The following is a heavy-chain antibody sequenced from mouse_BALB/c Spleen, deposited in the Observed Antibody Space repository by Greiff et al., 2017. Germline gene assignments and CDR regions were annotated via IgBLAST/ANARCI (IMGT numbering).Heavy chain of an antibody. D-gene: IGHD2-2*01. V-gene: IGHV1-69*02. CDR1: GYTFTSYW. Sequence: VQLQQPGAELVKPGASVKLSCKASGYTFTSYWMHWVKQRPGQGLEWIGEIDPSDSYTNYNQKFKGKATLTVDKSSSTAYMQLSSLTSEDSAVYYCARWLRFYAMDYWGQGTSVTVSS. J-gene: IGHJ4*01. CDR3: ARWLRFYAMDY. CDR2: IDPSDSYT.